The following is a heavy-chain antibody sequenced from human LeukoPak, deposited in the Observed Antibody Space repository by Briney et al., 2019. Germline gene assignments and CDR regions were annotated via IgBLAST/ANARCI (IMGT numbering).Heavy chain of an antibody. D-gene: IGHD6-19*01. Sequence: PGGSLRLSCAASGFSVSSIYMAWLRPAPGKGLEWVSDIYNGGNTKYGDSVQDRFTISRDKSKNTLHLQMNSLRAEDTALYYWARASRWLAFDDWGQGALVTVSA. CDR2: IYNGGNT. V-gene: IGHV3-66*01. CDR1: GFSVSSIY. CDR3: ARASRWLAFDD. J-gene: IGHJ4*02.